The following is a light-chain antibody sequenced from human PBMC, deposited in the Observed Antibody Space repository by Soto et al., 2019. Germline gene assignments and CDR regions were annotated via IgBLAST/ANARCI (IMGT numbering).Light chain of an antibody. Sequence: EIVLTQSPGTLSLSPGERAILSCRASQSLTDTNLAWYQQKPGQAPRLLIHNIFTRATGIPDRFSGSGSGSDFTLTISRLEPEDFGVYYWQQYGSSPGTFGQGTKVEIK. CDR2: NIF. CDR3: QQYGSSPGT. CDR1: QSLTDTN. V-gene: IGKV3-20*01. J-gene: IGKJ1*01.